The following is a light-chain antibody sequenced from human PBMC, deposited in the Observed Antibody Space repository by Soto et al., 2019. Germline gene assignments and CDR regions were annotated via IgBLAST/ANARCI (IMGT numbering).Light chain of an antibody. CDR1: QYIGDF. CDR3: RQSYCIRGT. V-gene: IGKV1-39*01. CDR2: GAS. J-gene: IGKJ1*01. Sequence: DIQMTQSPASLSASVGDRVTINCRASQYIGDFLNWYQQTPGQPPKLLIFGASNLHIGVTSRFSGSGSGTEFTLTISNFLREDFATYYCRQSYCIRGTFGRGTKVAIK.